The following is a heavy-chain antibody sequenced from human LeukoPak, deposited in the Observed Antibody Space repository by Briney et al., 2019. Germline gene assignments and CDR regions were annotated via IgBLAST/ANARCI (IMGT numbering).Heavy chain of an antibody. V-gene: IGHV4-34*01. CDR3: ARRGTYYDILTGYYPNWFDP. D-gene: IGHD3-9*01. Sequence: PSETLSLTCAVYGGSFSAYYWSWIRHPPGKGLEWIGEINHSGSTNYNPSLKSRVTISVDKSKNQFSLKLSSVTAADTAVYYCARRGTYYDILTGYYPNWFDPWGQGTLVTVSS. J-gene: IGHJ5*02. CDR1: GGSFSAYY. CDR2: INHSGST.